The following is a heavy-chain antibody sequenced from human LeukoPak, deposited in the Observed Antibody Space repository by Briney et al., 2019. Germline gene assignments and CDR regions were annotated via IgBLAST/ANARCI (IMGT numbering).Heavy chain of an antibody. D-gene: IGHD3-22*01. V-gene: IGHV3-21*01. Sequence: GGSLRLSCGAYGFIFSSFNMIWVRQAPGKGLEWVSSISSSSTYIYYADSVKGRFTISRDNAKNSLYLQMNSLRAEDTAVYYCARQEGSYDSADFDYWGQGTLVAVSS. CDR1: GFIFSSFN. CDR2: ISSSSTYI. J-gene: IGHJ4*02. CDR3: ARQEGSYDSADFDY.